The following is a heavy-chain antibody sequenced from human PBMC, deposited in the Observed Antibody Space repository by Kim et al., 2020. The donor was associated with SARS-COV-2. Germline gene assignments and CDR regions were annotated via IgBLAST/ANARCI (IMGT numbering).Heavy chain of an antibody. J-gene: IGHJ4*02. V-gene: IGHV3-7*01. CDR3: ARDILPRDY. CDR1: GFTFGNYW. D-gene: IGHD2-21*01. CDR2: IKQDGSEK. Sequence: GGSLRLSCTASGFTFGNYWMNWVRQAPGKVLEWVANIKQDGSEKYYVDSVKCRFTISRDDAKNSLYLQMNSLTADDTAVYYCARDILPRDYWGQGTLVTVSS.